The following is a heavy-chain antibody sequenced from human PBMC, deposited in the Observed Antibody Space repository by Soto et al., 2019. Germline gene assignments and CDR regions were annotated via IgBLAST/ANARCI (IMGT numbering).Heavy chain of an antibody. CDR1: GFTFGDYA. Sequence: QSGGSLRLSCTASGFTFGDYAMSWFRQAPGKGLEWVGFIRSKAYGGTTEYAASVKGRFTISRDDSKSIAYLQMNSLKTEDTAVYYCTRDRVWIAFDIWGQGTMVTVSS. CDR3: TRDRVWIAFDI. CDR2: IRSKAYGGTT. V-gene: IGHV3-49*03. D-gene: IGHD6-13*01. J-gene: IGHJ3*02.